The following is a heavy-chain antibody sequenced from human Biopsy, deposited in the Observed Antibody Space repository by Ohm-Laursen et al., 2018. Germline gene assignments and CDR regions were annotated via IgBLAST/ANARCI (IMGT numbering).Heavy chain of an antibody. CDR1: GFDFSTYP. CDR2: LSSSSSFI. Sequence: SLRLSCAASGFDFSTYPMNWVRLAPGKGLEWVSSLSSSSSFIYYADSVKGRFTISRHNAKNSLFLQMDSLRAEDTAVYYCAREAALNYSDSWYEAWFDPWGQGTLVTVSS. D-gene: IGHD6-13*01. J-gene: IGHJ5*02. CDR3: AREAALNYSDSWYEAWFDP. V-gene: IGHV3-21*01.